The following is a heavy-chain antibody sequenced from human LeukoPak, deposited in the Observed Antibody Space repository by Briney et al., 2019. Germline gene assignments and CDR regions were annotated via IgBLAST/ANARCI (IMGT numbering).Heavy chain of an antibody. Sequence: GRSLRLSCAASGFTFDDYAMHWVRPAPGKGLEWVSGISWNSGSIGYAGSVKGRFTISRDNAKNSLYLQMNSLRAEDTALYYCAAGNSYCSGGSCYSWGQGTLVTVSS. CDR3: AAGNSYCSGGSCYS. CDR2: ISWNSGSI. J-gene: IGHJ4*02. CDR1: GFTFDDYA. D-gene: IGHD2-15*01. V-gene: IGHV3-9*01.